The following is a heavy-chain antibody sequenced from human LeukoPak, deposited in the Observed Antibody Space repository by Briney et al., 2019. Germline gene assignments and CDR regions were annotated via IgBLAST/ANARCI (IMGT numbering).Heavy chain of an antibody. CDR1: GYTFTGYY. J-gene: IGHJ4*02. CDR2: INPNSGGT. V-gene: IGHV1-2*02. Sequence: ASVKVSCKASGYTFTGYYMHWVRQAPGQGLEWMGWINPNSGGTNYAQKFQGRVTMTRDTSISTAYMELSRLRSDDTAVYYCARDYGDYGMTFDYWGQGTLVTVSS. CDR3: ARDYGDYGMTFDY. D-gene: IGHD4-17*01.